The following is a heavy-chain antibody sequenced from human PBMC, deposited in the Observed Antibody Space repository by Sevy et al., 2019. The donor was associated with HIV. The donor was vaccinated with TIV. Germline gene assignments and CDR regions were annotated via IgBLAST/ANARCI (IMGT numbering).Heavy chain of an antibody. Sequence: ASVKVSCKASGYTFTSYGISWVRQAPGQGLEWMGWISAYNGNTNYAQKLQGTVTMTTDTSTSTAYMELRSLRSDDTAVYYCARSRIAAADDANWFDPWGQGTLVTVSS. CDR2: ISAYNGNT. CDR1: GYTFTSYG. CDR3: ARSRIAAADDANWFDP. J-gene: IGHJ5*02. V-gene: IGHV1-18*01. D-gene: IGHD6-13*01.